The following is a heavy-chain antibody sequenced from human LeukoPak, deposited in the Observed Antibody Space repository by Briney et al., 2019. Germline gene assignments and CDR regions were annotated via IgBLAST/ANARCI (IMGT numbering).Heavy chain of an antibody. CDR3: ARANGGGLDY. CDR1: GYTFSTYY. J-gene: IGHJ4*02. V-gene: IGHV1-46*01. Sequence: ASVKVSCKTSGYTFSTYYMHWVRQAPGQGLEWLGIIHPTDGSTSYTQKIQGRVTMTRDAATGTVYLELSSLRSEDTAVYWCARANGGGLDYWGQGTLITVSS. CDR2: IHPTDGST. D-gene: IGHD3-10*01.